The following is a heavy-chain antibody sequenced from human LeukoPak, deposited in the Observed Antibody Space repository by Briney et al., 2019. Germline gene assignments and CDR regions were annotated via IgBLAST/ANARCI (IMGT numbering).Heavy chain of an antibody. CDR2: ISGSGGST. V-gene: IGHV3-23*01. D-gene: IGHD2-2*01. CDR3: AKRSGYCSSTSCLYYYYIDV. CDR1: GFTFSSYA. Sequence: GGSLRLSCAASGFTFSSYAMSWVRQAPGKGLEWVSAISGSGGSTYYADSVKGRFTISRDNSKNTLYLQMNSLRAEDTAVYYCAKRSGYCSSTSCLYYYYIDVWGKGTTVTVSS. J-gene: IGHJ6*03.